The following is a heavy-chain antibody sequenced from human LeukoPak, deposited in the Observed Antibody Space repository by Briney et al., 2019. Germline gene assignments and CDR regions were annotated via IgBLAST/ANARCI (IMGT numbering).Heavy chain of an antibody. CDR3: ARANSGEGDDYVWGSYRPNNWFDP. CDR1: GGSISSYY. V-gene: IGHV4-59*01. CDR2: IYYSGST. Sequence: SETLSPTCTVSGGSISSYYWSWIRQPPGKGLEWIGYIYYSGSTNYNPSLKSRVTISVDTSKNQFSLKLSSVTAADTAVYYCARANSGEGDDYVWGSYRPNNWFDPWGQGTLVTVSS. D-gene: IGHD3-16*02. J-gene: IGHJ5*02.